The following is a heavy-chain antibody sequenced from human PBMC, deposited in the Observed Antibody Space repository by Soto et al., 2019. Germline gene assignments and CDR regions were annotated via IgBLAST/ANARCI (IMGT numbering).Heavy chain of an antibody. V-gene: IGHV4-30-4*01. Sequence: QVQLQESGPGLVKPSQTLSLTCTVSGGSISSGDYHWSWIRQPPGKGLEWIGYIYYSGSTYYKPSLKSRVTISVDTSKNQFSMKLSSVTAADTAVYYCARGIRAYYGMDVWGQGTTVTVSS. CDR2: IYYSGST. CDR3: ARGIRAYYGMDV. D-gene: IGHD3-3*02. CDR1: GGSISSGDYH. J-gene: IGHJ6*02.